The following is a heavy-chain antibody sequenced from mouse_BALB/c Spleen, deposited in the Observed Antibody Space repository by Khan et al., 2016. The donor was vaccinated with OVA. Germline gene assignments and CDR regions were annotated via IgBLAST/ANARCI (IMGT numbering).Heavy chain of an antibody. V-gene: IGHV9-3*02. CDR1: GYIFTNYG. D-gene: IGHD2-12*01. CDR2: INTNTGEP. J-gene: IGHJ3*01. CDR3: ERGYYSYGSGFAN. Sequence: QIQLVQSGPELKKPGETVKISCKASGYIFTNYGMNWVKQAPGKGLKWMGWINTNTGEPTFAEEFKERFAFSLETSANTAYLQINSLKNEDTATCFCERGYYSYGSGFANWGQGTLVTVSA.